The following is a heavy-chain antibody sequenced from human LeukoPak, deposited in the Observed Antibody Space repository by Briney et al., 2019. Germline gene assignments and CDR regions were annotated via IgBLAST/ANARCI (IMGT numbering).Heavy chain of an antibody. J-gene: IGHJ6*02. V-gene: IGHV4-4*07. CDR2: IYYSGST. D-gene: IGHD3-10*01. CDR1: SGSISSYY. CDR3: ARGQNYGSGSYRNYYYYYYGMDV. Sequence: SETLSLTCTVSSGSISSYYWSWIRQPAGKGLEWIGSIYYSGSTYYNPSLKSRVTISVDTSKNQFSLKLSSVTAADTAVYYCARGQNYGSGSYRNYYYYYYGMDVWGQGTTVTVSS.